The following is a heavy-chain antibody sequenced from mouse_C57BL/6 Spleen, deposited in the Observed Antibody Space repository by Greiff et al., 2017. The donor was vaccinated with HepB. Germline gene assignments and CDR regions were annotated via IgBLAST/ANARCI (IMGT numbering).Heavy chain of an antibody. V-gene: IGHV5-17*01. Sequence: EVKLVESGGGLVKPGGSLKLSCAASGFTFSDYGMHWVRQAPEKGLEWVAYISSGSSTIYYADTVKGRFTISRDNAKNTLFLQMTSLRSEDTAMYYCARPIYYGSNYYFDYWGQGTTLTVSS. CDR2: ISSGSSTI. CDR3: ARPIYYGSNYYFDY. J-gene: IGHJ2*01. CDR1: GFTFSDYG. D-gene: IGHD1-1*01.